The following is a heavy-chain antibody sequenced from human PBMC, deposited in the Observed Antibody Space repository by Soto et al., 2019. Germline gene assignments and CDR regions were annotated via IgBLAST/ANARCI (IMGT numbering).Heavy chain of an antibody. Sequence: QVQLQESGPGLVKPSGTLSLTCAVSGDSVSSPYYWCWVRQPPGKGLEWIGEVFHTGTTSYNPSLRSRVTISMDQSINQFSLDLSSVTAADPAVYYCARSAGWYAVHSWGPGTLVLVSS. D-gene: IGHD6-19*01. CDR2: VFHTGTT. V-gene: IGHV4-4*02. CDR3: ARSAGWYAVHS. J-gene: IGHJ4*02. CDR1: GDSVSSPYY.